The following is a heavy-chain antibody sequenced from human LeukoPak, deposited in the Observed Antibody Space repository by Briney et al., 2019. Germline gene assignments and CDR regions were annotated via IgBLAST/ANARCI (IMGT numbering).Heavy chain of an antibody. V-gene: IGHV3-33*08. CDR1: GFTVSSNY. CDR3: ARESAGWKVWRSKVFDI. J-gene: IGHJ3*02. Sequence: SGGSLRLSCAASGFTVSSNYMNWVRQAPDKGLEWVAVIWYDGSNKYYADSVKGGFTISRDNFKNRLYLKINSRRAEEPAVYYCARESAGWKVWRSKVFDIWGQGTMVTVSS. D-gene: IGHD1-1*01. CDR2: IWYDGSNK.